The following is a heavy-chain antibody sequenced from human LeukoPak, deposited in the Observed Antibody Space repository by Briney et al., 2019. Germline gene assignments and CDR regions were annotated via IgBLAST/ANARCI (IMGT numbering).Heavy chain of an antibody. CDR1: GFTFSDHY. Sequence: GGSLRLSCAASGFTFSDHYMDWVRQAPGKGLEWVGRTRNKANRYTTEYAAAVKGRFTISRDDSKNSLYLQMNSLKTEDTAVYYCARELLRDDAFDIWGQGTMVTVSS. V-gene: IGHV3-72*01. J-gene: IGHJ3*02. D-gene: IGHD1-26*01. CDR2: TRNKANRYTT. CDR3: ARELLRDDAFDI.